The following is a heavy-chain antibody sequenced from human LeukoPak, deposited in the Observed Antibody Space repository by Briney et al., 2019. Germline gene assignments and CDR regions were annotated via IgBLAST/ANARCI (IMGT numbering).Heavy chain of an antibody. Sequence: ASVTVSCKPSVYTFTHYYLHWVRQAPGQGLEWMGWINPNTGATIYAEKFQGRVTMTRDTSIDTAYMEMRSLRSDDTAVYYCARDRVGSGWPRPWYFEFWGQGTLITVSS. CDR1: VYTFTHYY. CDR2: INPNTGAT. J-gene: IGHJ4*02. D-gene: IGHD6-19*01. V-gene: IGHV1-2*02. CDR3: ARDRVGSGWPRPWYFEF.